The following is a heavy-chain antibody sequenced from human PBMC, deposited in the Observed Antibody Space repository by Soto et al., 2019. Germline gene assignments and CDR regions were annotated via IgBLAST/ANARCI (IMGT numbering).Heavy chain of an antibody. V-gene: IGHV3-30*18. CDR3: AKGGLQWLVTSDFNY. J-gene: IGHJ4*02. CDR1: GFTFSDYA. Sequence: VQLVESGGGVVQPGRSLRLSCAASGFTFSDYAMHWVRQAPGKGLEWVAVVSHDGRNTHYADSVKGRFTISRDSSTNTVSLEMPRLRAEDTALYYCAKGGLQWLVTSDFNYWGQGALVTVSS. D-gene: IGHD6-19*01. CDR2: VSHDGRNT.